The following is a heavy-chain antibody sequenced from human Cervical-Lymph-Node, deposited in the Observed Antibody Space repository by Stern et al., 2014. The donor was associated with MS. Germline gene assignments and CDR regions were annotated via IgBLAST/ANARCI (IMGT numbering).Heavy chain of an antibody. CDR1: GYTFTSYD. J-gene: IGHJ5*02. Sequence: QVQLVQSGPEVMKPGASVKVSCKASGYTFTSYDITWVRQATGQGLEWMGWMNPKSGNTGYAQKFQGRSTMTRNTSISTAYKELSSLRSEDTAVYYCARDCKLRRFGSRGWFDPWGQGTLVTVSS. D-gene: IGHD3-10*01. CDR2: MNPKSGNT. V-gene: IGHV1-8*01. CDR3: ARDCKLRRFGSRGWFDP.